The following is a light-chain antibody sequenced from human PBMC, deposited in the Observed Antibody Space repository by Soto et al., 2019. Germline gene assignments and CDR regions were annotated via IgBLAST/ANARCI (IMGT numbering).Light chain of an antibody. CDR3: QQYGSSRAIT. Sequence: DIVLTQSPGTLSLSPGERAILSCRASQSVRSNFLAWYQQKPGQAPRLLIYGASSRVTGIPDRFSGSGSGTDFILIISRLETEDLAVYYCQQYGSSRAITFGQGTRLEIK. CDR1: QSVRSNF. V-gene: IGKV3-20*01. J-gene: IGKJ5*01. CDR2: GAS.